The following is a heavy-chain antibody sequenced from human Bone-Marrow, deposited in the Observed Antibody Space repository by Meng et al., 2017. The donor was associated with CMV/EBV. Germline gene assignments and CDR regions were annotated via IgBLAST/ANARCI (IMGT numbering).Heavy chain of an antibody. D-gene: IGHD5-24*01. J-gene: IGHJ4*02. CDR3: ASTPERWLQTFDY. CDR2: IIPIFGTA. CDR1: GGTFSSYA. Sequence: KVSCKASGGTFSSYAISWVRQAPGQGLEWMGGIIPIFGTANYAQKFQGRVTITTDESTSTAYMELSSLRSEDTAVYYCASTPERWLQTFDYWGQGTLVTVSS. V-gene: IGHV1-69*05.